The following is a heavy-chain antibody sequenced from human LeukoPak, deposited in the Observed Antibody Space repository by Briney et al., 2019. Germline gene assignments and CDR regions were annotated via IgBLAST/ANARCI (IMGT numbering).Heavy chain of an antibody. CDR1: GFTFSFYT. CDR3: ARDSVGVPTDFDY. V-gene: IGHV3-21*01. D-gene: IGHD1-26*01. J-gene: IGHJ4*02. Sequence: GGSLRLSCAVSGFTFSFYTINWVRQTPGKGLEWVSSISSDYIYYAESVRGRFTISRDDSKNTLYLQMDSLRAEDTAVYYCARDSVGVPTDFDYWGQGTLVTVSS. CDR2: ISSDYI.